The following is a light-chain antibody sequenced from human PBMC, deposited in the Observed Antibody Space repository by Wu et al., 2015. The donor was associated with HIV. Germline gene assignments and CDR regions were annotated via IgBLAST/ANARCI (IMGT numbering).Light chain of an antibody. J-gene: IGKJ5*01. CDR2: DAS. CDR3: QHRFNWPLI. V-gene: IGKV3-11*01. CDR1: QTVSNNY. Sequence: ENVLTQSPGTLSLSPGGRATLSCRASQTVSNNYLAWYQQKPGQAPRLLIYDASDRATGISARFSGSGSGTEFTLTISSLEPEDFAFYYCQHRFNWPLIFGQGTRLEIK.